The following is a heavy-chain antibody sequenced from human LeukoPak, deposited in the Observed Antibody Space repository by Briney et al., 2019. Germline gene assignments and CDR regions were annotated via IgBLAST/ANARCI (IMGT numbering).Heavy chain of an antibody. CDR1: GGSISSSSYY. CDR3: ARVYYSSSYDYWYFDL. CDR2: VYYSGST. J-gene: IGHJ2*01. V-gene: IGHV4-39*07. Sequence: SETLSLTCTVAGGSISSSSYYWGWIRQPPGKGLEWIVSVYYSGSTYYNPSLKSRVAISFDTSKNQFSLKLSSVTAADTAVYYCARVYYSSSYDYWYFDLWGRGTLVTVSS. D-gene: IGHD6-13*01.